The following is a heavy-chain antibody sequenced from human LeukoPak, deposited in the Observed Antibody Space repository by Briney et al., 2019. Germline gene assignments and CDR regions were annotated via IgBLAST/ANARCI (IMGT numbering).Heavy chain of an antibody. CDR1: GGSFSGYY. V-gene: IGHV4-34*01. Sequence: PSETLSLTCAVYGGSFSGYYWSWIRQPPGKGLEWIGEINHSGSTNYNPSLTSRVTISVDTSKNQFSLKLSSVTAADTAVYYCARGRRNYDFWSGYLGERGNDYWGQGTLVTVSS. CDR2: INHSGST. D-gene: IGHD3-3*01. CDR3: ARGRRNYDFWSGYLGERGNDY. J-gene: IGHJ4*02.